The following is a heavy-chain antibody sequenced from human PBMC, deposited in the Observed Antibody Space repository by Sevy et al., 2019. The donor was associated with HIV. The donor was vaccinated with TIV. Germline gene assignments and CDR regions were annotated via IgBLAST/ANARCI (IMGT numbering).Heavy chain of an antibody. V-gene: IGHV3-23*01. D-gene: IGHD2-8*01. J-gene: IGHJ4*02. CDR2: LSFGCGKI. Sequence: GGSLRLSCAASGFAFYDYSMSWIRQAPGKGLEWVATLSFGCGKINYADSVKGRFTISRDNSKNSFYLQMDNLRVEGMALYYCAREGCTRPHDYWGQGTRVTVSS. CDR1: GFAFYDYS. CDR3: AREGCTRPHDY.